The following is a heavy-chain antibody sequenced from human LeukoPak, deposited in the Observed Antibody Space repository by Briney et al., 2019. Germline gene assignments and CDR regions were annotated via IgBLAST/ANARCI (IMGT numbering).Heavy chain of an antibody. J-gene: IGHJ4*02. CDR2: ISAYNGNT. CDR3: ASGYYDSSGYYYVGGYYFDY. V-gene: IGHV1-18*01. D-gene: IGHD3-22*01. Sequence: GASVNVSCKASGYTFTSYGISWVRQAPGQGLEWMGWISAYNGNTNYAQKLQGRVTITTDTSTSTAYMELRSLRSDDTAVYYCASGYYDSSGYYYVGGYYFDYWGQGTLVTVSS. CDR1: GYTFTSYG.